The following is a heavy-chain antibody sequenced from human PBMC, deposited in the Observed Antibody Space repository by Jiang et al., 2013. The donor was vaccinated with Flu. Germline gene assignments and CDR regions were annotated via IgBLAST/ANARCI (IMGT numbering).Heavy chain of an antibody. CDR1: GGSISSYY. J-gene: IGHJ5*02. CDR2: IYTSGST. D-gene: IGHD3-10*01. Sequence: GPGLVKPSETLSLTCTVSGGSISSYYWSWIRQPAGKGLEWIGRIYTSGSTNYNPSLKSRVTMSVDTSKNQFSLKLSSVTAADTAVYYCARDSRERITMVRGVGHWFDPWGQGTLVTVSS. V-gene: IGHV4-4*07. CDR3: ARDSRERITMVRGVGHWFDP.